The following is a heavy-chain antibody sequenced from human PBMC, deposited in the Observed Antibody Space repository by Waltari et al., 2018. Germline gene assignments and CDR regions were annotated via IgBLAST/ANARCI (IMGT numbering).Heavy chain of an antibody. D-gene: IGHD1-26*01. V-gene: IGHV4-4*07. J-gene: IGHJ3*02. CDR2: IDGSGGT. CDR1: GDSISGYY. CDR3: ARDVGPAGRGTYWDTLDI. Sequence: QVQLQESGPGLVKPSETLTLTCTVSGDSISGYYWSWIRRPAGKGLEWIGRIDGSGGTNYNPSFRGRAIMSVDTAKNQFSLKLTSVTAADTAVFYCARDVGPAGRGTYWDTLDIWGQGVMVTVSS.